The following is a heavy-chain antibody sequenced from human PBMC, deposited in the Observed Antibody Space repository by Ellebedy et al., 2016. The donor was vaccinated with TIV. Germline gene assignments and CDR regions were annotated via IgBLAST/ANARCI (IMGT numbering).Heavy chain of an antibody. CDR3: RQFYYDILTADSQPDY. V-gene: IGHV4-31*03. CDR1: GGSINTADYY. CDR2: IYYSGST. Sequence: SETLSLTCTVSGGSINTADYYWSWIRHHPGKGLEWIGYIYYSGSTYYNPSLKGRIIISLDMSKNQFALNLTSVTAADTAVYYCRQFYYDILTADSQPDYWGQGTLVTVSS. D-gene: IGHD3-9*01. J-gene: IGHJ4*02.